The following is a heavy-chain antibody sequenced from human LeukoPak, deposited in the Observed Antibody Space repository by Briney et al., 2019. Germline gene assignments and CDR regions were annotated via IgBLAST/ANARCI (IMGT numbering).Heavy chain of an antibody. V-gene: IGHV3-23*01. CDR3: AKVIVSVDTAIDY. CDR2: NSGSGGST. D-gene: IGHD5-18*01. J-gene: IGHJ4*02. CDR1: GFTFSSYA. Sequence: GGSLRLSCAASGFTFSSYAMTWVRQAPGQGLEWVSGNSGSGGSTYYADSVKGRFTISRDNSKNTLYLQMNSLRAENTAVYYCAKVIVSVDTAIDYWGQGTLVTVSS.